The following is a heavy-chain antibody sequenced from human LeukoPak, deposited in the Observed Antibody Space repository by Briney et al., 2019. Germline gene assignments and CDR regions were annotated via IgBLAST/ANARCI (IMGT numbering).Heavy chain of an antibody. V-gene: IGHV4-59*01. CDR1: GGCISSYY. CDR2: IYYSGST. J-gene: IGHJ3*02. D-gene: IGHD1-26*01. CDR3: ARGTVGGATYYDGDAFDI. Sequence: SETLSLTCTVSGGCISSYYWSWIRQAPGKGLEWIGYIYYSGSTNYNPSLKSRVTISVDTSKNQFSLKLSSVTAVDTAVYYCARGTVGGATYYDGDAFDIWGQGTMVTVSS.